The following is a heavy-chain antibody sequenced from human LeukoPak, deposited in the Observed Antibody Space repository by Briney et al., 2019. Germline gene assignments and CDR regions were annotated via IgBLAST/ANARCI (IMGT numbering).Heavy chain of an antibody. CDR2: IRYDGSNK. CDR1: GFTFSSYG. J-gene: IGHJ4*02. Sequence: PGGSLRLSCAASGFTFSSYGTHWVRQAPGKGLEWVAFIRYDGSNKYYADSVKGRFTISRDNSKNTLYLQMNSLRAEDTAVYYCAKGASLLWFGELFMLDYWGQGTLVTVSS. V-gene: IGHV3-30*02. D-gene: IGHD3-10*01. CDR3: AKGASLLWFGELFMLDY.